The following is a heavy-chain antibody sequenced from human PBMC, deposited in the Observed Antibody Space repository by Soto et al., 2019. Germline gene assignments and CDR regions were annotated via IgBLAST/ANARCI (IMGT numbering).Heavy chain of an antibody. CDR2: INPNSGGT. V-gene: IGHV1-2*04. CDR1: GYTFTGYY. D-gene: IGHD1-26*01. CDR3: ARGGELLYYYYYGMDV. Sequence: GASVKVSCKASGYTFTGYYMHWVRQAPGQGLEWMGWINPNSGGTNYAQKFQGWVTMTRDTSISTAYMELSRLRSDDTAVYYCARGGELLYYYYYGMDVWGQGTTVTV. J-gene: IGHJ6*02.